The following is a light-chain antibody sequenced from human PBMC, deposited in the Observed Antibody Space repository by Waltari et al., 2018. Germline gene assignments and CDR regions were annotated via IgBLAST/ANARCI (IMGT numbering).Light chain of an antibody. V-gene: IGKV3-15*01. CDR1: QSVSSN. CDR2: GAS. CDR3: QQYNNWPPLVT. Sequence: EIVMTQSPATLSVSPGERATLSCRASQSVSSNLAWYQKKPGQAPRLLIYGASTRATGIPGRVSGSGSVTEFTLTISSLQSEDFAVYYCQQYNNWPPLVTFGPGTKVDIK. J-gene: IGKJ3*01.